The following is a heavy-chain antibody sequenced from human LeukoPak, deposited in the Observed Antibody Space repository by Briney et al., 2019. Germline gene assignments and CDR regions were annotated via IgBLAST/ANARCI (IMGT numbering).Heavy chain of an antibody. CDR2: ISAYNGNT. D-gene: IGHD3-22*01. J-gene: IGHJ6*02. V-gene: IGHV1-18*01. Sequence: ASVKVSCKASGYTFTSYGISWVRQAPGQGLEWMGWISAYNGNTNYAQKLQGRVTMTPDTSTSTASMELRSLRSDDTAVYYCARAYYYDSSGYHNLYYYYGMDVWGQGTTVTVSS. CDR1: GYTFTSYG. CDR3: ARAYYYDSSGYHNLYYYYGMDV.